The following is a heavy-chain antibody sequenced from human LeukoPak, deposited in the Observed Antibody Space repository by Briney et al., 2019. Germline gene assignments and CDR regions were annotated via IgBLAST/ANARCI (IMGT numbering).Heavy chain of an antibody. CDR3: ARTDTAMDNYYFDY. J-gene: IGHJ4*02. D-gene: IGHD5-18*01. V-gene: IGHV1-69*13. CDR1: GGTFSSYA. CDR2: IIPIFGTA. Sequence: SEKVSCKASGGTFSSYAISWVRQAPGQGLEWMGGIIPIFGTANYAQKFQGRVTITADESTSTAYMELSSLRSEDTAVYYCARTDTAMDNYYFDYWGQGTLVTVSS.